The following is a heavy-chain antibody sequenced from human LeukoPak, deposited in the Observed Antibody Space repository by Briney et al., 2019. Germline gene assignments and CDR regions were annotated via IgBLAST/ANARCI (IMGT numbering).Heavy chain of an antibody. Sequence: PGGSLRLSCAVSGFTFSHYWMHWVRHAPGKGLVWVSRINSDGSTTGYADSVKGRFTISRDNAKNTLYLQMNSLRAEDTAVYYCAREYSTIDCWGRGTLVTVSS. V-gene: IGHV3-74*01. CDR2: INSDGSTT. D-gene: IGHD5/OR15-5a*01. CDR3: AREYSTIDC. J-gene: IGHJ4*02. CDR1: GFTFSHYW.